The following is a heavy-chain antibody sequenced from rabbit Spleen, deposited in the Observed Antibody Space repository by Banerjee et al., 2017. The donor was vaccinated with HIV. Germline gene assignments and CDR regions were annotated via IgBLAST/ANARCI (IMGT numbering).Heavy chain of an antibody. CDR2: IHGGAGGT. J-gene: IGHJ3*01. CDR3: ARAAYHLTYGYGL. D-gene: IGHD6-1*01. CDR1: GFSFSDSYY. V-gene: IGHV1S40*01. Sequence: QQLVESGGDLVKPGASLTLTYKASGFSFSDSYYMCWVRQAPGKGLEWIACIHGGAGGTYYANWAKGRFTISKTSSTTVTLQMTSLTAADTATYFCARAAYHLTYGYGLWGQGTLVTVS.